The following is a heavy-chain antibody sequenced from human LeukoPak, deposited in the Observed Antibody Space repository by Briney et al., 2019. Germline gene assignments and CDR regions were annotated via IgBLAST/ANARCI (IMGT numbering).Heavy chain of an antibody. CDR3: VSQSSAKAFDH. Sequence: PGGSLRLSCAASGLSFSRYYMSWVRQAPGKGLEWVANIKEDVSFISYVDSVKGRVTISRDNARKSLYLQMNSLRDEDTAVYYCVSQSSAKAFDHWGEGTLVSVCS. V-gene: IGHV3-7*05. CDR1: GLSFSRYY. J-gene: IGHJ4*02. CDR2: IKEDVSFI. D-gene: IGHD2-2*01.